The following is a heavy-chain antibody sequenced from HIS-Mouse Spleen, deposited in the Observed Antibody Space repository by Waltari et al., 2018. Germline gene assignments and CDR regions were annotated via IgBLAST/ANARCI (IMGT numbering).Heavy chain of an antibody. Sequence: QVQLVESGGGVVQPGRSLRLSCAASGFTFSSYGMHWVRQAPGKGGWLEALISKNGSNKSYDDAGKGRFTISRENSKNTLYLQMNSLRAEDTAVYYCAKDKHHAFDYWGQGTLVTVSS. J-gene: IGHJ4*02. CDR3: AKDKHHAFDY. V-gene: IGHV3-30*18. CDR2: ISKNGSNK. CDR1: GFTFSSYG.